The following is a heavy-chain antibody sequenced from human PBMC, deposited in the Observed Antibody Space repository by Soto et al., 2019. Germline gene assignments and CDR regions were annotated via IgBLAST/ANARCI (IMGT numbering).Heavy chain of an antibody. D-gene: IGHD1-1*01. J-gene: IGHJ6*02. V-gene: IGHV4-31*03. CDR1: GGSISSGGYY. CDR3: AREPERMNGMHN. CDR2: IYYSGST. Sequence: TLSVTCTVSGGSISSGGYYWSWIRQHPGKGLEWIGYIYYSGSTYYNPSLKSRVTIPVDTSKNQFSLKLSSVTAEDTAVYYCAREPERMNGMHNGGEGTT.